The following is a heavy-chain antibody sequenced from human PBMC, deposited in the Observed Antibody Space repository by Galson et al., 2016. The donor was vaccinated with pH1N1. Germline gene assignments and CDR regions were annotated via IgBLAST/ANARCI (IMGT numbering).Heavy chain of an antibody. CDR2: IYLGGSLI. CDR1: GHKFTSSW. CDR3: ARQNDYGVYLGDSFGI. V-gene: IGHV5-51*01. D-gene: IGHD4-17*01. J-gene: IGHJ3*02. Sequence: QSGAEVKKPGESLKISCKGSGHKFTSSWIGWVRQMPGKGLEWMGIIYLGGSLIRYRPSFQGQVTISADKSVKIVYLEWGSLKASDTAMYYCARQNDYGVYLGDSFGIWGQGTLVTVSS.